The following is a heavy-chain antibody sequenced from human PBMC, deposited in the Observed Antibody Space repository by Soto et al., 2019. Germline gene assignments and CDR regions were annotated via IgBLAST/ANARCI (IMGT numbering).Heavy chain of an antibody. V-gene: IGHV5-10-1*01. CDR1: GYSFTSYC. Sequence: PRESLKISFKCSGYSFTSYCISWVRQMPGKGLEWMGRIDPSDSYTNYSPSFQGHVTISADKSISTAYLQWSSLKASDTAIYYSGSTYYNPSLKSRVTISVDTSKNQFSLKLSSVTAADTAVYYCAREGGGRHYDILTGYSQHHWFQHWGQGTLVTVSS. J-gene: IGHJ1*01. D-gene: IGHD2-21*02. CDR2: IDPSDSYT. CDR3: GSTYYNPSLKSRVTISVDTSKNQFSLKLSSVTAADTAVYYCAREGGGRHYDILTGYSQHHWFQH.